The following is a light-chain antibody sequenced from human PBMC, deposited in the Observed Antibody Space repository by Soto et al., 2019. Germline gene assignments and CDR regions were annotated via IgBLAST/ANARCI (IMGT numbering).Light chain of an antibody. Sequence: DIQLTQSPSFLSASVGDRVTITCRASQGISSYLAWYQQKPGKAPKLLIDVASTLQSGVSSRFSGSASGTEFTLTISSLQPEDFATYYCQQLNSYPLTFGGGTKVDIK. V-gene: IGKV1-9*01. CDR3: QQLNSYPLT. CDR1: QGISSY. J-gene: IGKJ4*01. CDR2: VAS.